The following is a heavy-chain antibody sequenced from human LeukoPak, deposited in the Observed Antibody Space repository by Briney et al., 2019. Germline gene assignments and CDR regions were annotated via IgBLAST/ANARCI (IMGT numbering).Heavy chain of an antibody. Sequence: ASVKVSCKASGGTFSSYAISWVRQAPGQGLEWMGWMNPNSGNTGYAQKFQGRVTITRNTSISTAYMELSGLRSEDTAVYYCARGDIVVLPAGIDAFDIWGQGTMVTVSS. CDR3: ARGDIVVLPAGIDAFDI. J-gene: IGHJ3*02. V-gene: IGHV1-8*03. CDR1: GGTFSSYA. D-gene: IGHD2-2*01. CDR2: MNPNSGNT.